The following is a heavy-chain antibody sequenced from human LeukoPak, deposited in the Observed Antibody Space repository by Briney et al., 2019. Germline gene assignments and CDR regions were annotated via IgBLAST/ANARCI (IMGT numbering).Heavy chain of an antibody. J-gene: IGHJ4*02. CDR1: GFTFSSHG. D-gene: IGHD3-10*01. CDR3: ARDPLYTSDYGSGTQVY. Sequence: PGGSLRLSCGASGFTFSSHGMNWVRQAPGKGLEWVSSISSSSSYIYYADSVKGRFTISRDNAKNSLYLQMNSLRAEDTAVYYCARDPLYTSDYGSGTQVYWGQGTLVTVSS. V-gene: IGHV3-21*01. CDR2: ISSSSSYI.